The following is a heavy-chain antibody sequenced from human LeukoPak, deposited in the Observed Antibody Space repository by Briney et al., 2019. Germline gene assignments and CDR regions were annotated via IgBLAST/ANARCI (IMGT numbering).Heavy chain of an antibody. CDR2: IYYSGST. CDR1: GGSISSYY. V-gene: IGHV4-59*01. J-gene: IGHJ6*02. Sequence: PSETLSLTCTVSGGSISSYYWSWIRQPPGKGLEWSGYIYYSGSTNYNPSLKSRVTISVDTSKNQFSLKLSSVTAADTAVYYCARDRSHDYYYYGMDVWGQGTTVTVSS. CDR3: ARDRSHDYYYYGMDV.